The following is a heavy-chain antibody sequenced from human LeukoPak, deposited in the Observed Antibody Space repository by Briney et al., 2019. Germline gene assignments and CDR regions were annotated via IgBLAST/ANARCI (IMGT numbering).Heavy chain of an antibody. V-gene: IGHV4-59*01. Sequence: PSETLSLTCTVSGGSISSYYWSWIRQPPGKGLEWIGYIYYSGSTNYNPSLKSRVTISVDTSKNQFSLKLSSVTAADTAVYYCARDDPSYGMVIWGQGTMVTVSS. D-gene: IGHD1-26*01. CDR1: GGSISSYY. J-gene: IGHJ3*02. CDR3: ARDDPSYGMVI. CDR2: IYYSGST.